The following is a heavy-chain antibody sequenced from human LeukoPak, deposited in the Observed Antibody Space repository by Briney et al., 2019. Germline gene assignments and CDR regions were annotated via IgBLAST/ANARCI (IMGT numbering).Heavy chain of an antibody. CDR3: AKGSSDYYYYDSSGYYPPGFFDY. J-gene: IGHJ4*02. Sequence: GGSLRLSCAASGFTFSRTDMHWVRQAPVKGLEWVAIIAYDGSHKDYADSVKGRFTISRDNSKNTLYLQMNSLRAEDTAVYYCAKGSSDYYYYDSSGYYPPGFFDYWGQGTLVTVSS. CDR2: IAYDGSHK. CDR1: GFTFSRTD. D-gene: IGHD3-22*01. V-gene: IGHV3-30*07.